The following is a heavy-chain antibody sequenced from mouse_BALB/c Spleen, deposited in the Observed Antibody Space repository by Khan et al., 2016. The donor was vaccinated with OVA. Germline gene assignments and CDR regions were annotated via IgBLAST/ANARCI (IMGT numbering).Heavy chain of an antibody. CDR1: GFAFSSYS. CDR3: TRDRNYYCSSFYFDY. V-gene: IGHV5-6-4*01. Sequence: EVELVESGGGLVKPGGSLKLSCAASGFAFSSYSMSWVRQTPEKRLEWVATITSGGSYTYYPDSVKGRFTISRDNAKTTLYLQMRSLKSEDTAMYYCTRDRNYYCSSFYFDYWGQGTTLTVSS. CDR2: ITSGGSYT. D-gene: IGHD1-1*01. J-gene: IGHJ2*01.